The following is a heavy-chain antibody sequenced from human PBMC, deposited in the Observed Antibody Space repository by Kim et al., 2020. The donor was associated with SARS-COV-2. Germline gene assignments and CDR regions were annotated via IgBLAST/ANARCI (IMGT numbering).Heavy chain of an antibody. CDR2: N. CDR3: ARGHYYYGMDV. J-gene: IGHJ6*02. V-gene: IGHV4-34*01. Sequence: NTYNPSLKSRVTISVDTSKNQFARKLSSVTAADTAVYYCARGHYYYGMDVWGQGTTVTVSS.